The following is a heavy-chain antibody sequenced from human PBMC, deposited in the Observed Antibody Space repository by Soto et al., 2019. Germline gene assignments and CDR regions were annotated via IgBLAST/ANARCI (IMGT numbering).Heavy chain of an antibody. J-gene: IGHJ6*02. CDR1: GGSFSGYY. CDR3: ARVSREYSSSSGRYYGMDV. Sequence: SETLSLTCAVYGGSFSGYYWSWIRQPPGKGLEWIGEINHSGSTNYNPSLKSRVTISVDTSKNQFSLKLSSVTAADTAVYYCARVSREYSSSSGRYYGMDVWGQGTTVTVSS. V-gene: IGHV4-34*01. CDR2: INHSGST. D-gene: IGHD6-6*01.